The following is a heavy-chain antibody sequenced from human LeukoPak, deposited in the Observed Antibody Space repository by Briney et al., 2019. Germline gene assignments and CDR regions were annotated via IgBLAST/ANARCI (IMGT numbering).Heavy chain of an antibody. Sequence: SQTLSLTCTVSGGSISSGGYYWSWIRQHPGKGLEWIGYIYYSGSTYYNPSLKSRVTISVDTSKNQFSLKLSSVTAADTAVYYCARGCMGWLHRKGWFDPWGQETLVTVSS. CDR3: ARGCMGWLHRKGWFDP. D-gene: IGHD5-24*01. CDR1: GGSISSGGYY. V-gene: IGHV4-31*03. J-gene: IGHJ5*02. CDR2: IYYSGST.